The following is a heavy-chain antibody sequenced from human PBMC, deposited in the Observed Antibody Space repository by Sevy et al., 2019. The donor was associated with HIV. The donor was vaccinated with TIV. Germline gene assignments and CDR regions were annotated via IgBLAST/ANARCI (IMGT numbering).Heavy chain of an antibody. J-gene: IGHJ6*02. CDR2: FYYSGST. Sequence: SETLSLTCTVSGDSIRNYYWSWIRQPPGKGLEWIGYFYYSGSTNYNPSLKSRVTISVDTSKNQISLKLSSVTAADTAVYYCARTSAYYYYGVDVWGQGTTVTVSS. CDR1: GDSIRNYY. D-gene: IGHD2-2*01. CDR3: ARTSAYYYYGVDV. V-gene: IGHV4-59*01.